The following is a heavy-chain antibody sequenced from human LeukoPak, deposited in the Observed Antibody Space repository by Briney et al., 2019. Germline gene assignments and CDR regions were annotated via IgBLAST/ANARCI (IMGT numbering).Heavy chain of an antibody. J-gene: IGHJ3*02. CDR1: GGSISSYY. Sequence: SETLSLTRTVSGGSISSYYWSWIRQPPGKGLEWIGYIYTSGSTNYNPSLKSRVTISVDTSKNQFSLKLSSVTAADTAVYYCARHIEMATSDAFDIWGQGTMVTVSS. V-gene: IGHV4-4*09. CDR2: IYTSGST. D-gene: IGHD5-24*01. CDR3: ARHIEMATSDAFDI.